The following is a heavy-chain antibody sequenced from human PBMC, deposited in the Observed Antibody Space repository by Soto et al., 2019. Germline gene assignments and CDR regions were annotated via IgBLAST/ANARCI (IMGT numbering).Heavy chain of an antibody. J-gene: IGHJ6*03. V-gene: IGHV1-18*01. CDR1: GYTFTSYG. CDR3: ARVLYCSGGSCYITHYYYYYMDV. D-gene: IGHD2-15*01. CDR2: ISAYNGNT. Sequence: ASVKVSCKASGYTFTSYGISWVRHAPGQGLEWMGWISAYNGNTNYAQKLQGRVTMTTDTSTSTAYMELRSLRSDDTAVYYCARVLYCSGGSCYITHYYYYYMDVWGKGTTVTVSS.